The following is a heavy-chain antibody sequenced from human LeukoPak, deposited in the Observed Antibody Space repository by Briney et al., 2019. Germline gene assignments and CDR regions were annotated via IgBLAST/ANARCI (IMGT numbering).Heavy chain of an antibody. Sequence: ASVKVSCKASGGTFSSYAISWVRQAPRQGLEWMGGIIPIFGTANYAQKFQGRVTITADESTSTAYMELSSLRSEDTAVYYCARGAYSSSWLPYYWGQGTLVTVSS. J-gene: IGHJ4*02. CDR2: IIPIFGTA. V-gene: IGHV1-69*13. CDR1: GGTFSSYA. CDR3: ARGAYSSSWLPYY. D-gene: IGHD6-13*01.